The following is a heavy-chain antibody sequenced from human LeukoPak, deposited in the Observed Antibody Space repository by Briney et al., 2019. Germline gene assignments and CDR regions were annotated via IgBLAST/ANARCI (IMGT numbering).Heavy chain of an antibody. Sequence: GGSLRLSCAASGFTVSSNYMSWVRQAPGKGLEWVSVIYSGGSTYYADSVKGRFTISRDNSKNTRYLQMNSLRAEDTAVYYCAKLREWELPDLFDYWGQGTLVTVSS. CDR3: AKLREWELPDLFDY. J-gene: IGHJ4*02. D-gene: IGHD1-26*01. V-gene: IGHV3-66*04. CDR2: IYSGGST. CDR1: GFTVSSNY.